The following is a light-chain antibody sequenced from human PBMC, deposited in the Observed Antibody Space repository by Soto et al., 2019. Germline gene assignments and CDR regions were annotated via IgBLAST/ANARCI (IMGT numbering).Light chain of an antibody. CDR2: VNNDGSH. Sequence: QLVLTQSPSASASLGASVKLTYTLSSGRSSYSIAWHQQQPEKGPRYLMKVNNDGSHTKGDGNPDRFSGSSSGAERYLTISRLQSEDEADYYCQTWGTGIVFGGGTKLTVL. CDR1: SGRSSYS. J-gene: IGLJ2*01. CDR3: QTWGTGIV. V-gene: IGLV4-69*01.